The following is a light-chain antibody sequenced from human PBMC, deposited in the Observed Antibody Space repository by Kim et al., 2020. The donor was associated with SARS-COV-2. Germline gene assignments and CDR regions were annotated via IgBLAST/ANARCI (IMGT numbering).Light chain of an antibody. CDR3: QQSYSAPPIT. Sequence: SLEDRVTITCRASQSISTYLNWYQRKPGKAPKLLIYGASTLQSGVPSRFNGSGSGTDFTLTISSLQPEDLATYYCQQSYSAPPITFGQGTRLEIK. CDR1: QSISTY. J-gene: IGKJ5*01. CDR2: GAS. V-gene: IGKV1-39*01.